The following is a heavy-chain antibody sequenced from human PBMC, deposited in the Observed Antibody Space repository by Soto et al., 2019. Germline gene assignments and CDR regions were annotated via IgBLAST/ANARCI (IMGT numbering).Heavy chain of an antibody. J-gene: IGHJ4*02. CDR1: GFTFSNYA. CDR2: ISGSGGST. Sequence: EVQLVESGGGLVQPGASLRLSCAASGFTFSNYAVTWVRQAPGKGLEWVSTISGSGGSTYYADSVKGRFTISRDNSKNTLCLQINSVRAEDKAVYYCAKDQGSRWYEMYYWGQGTLGTVSS. CDR3: AKDQGSRWYEMYY. V-gene: IGHV3-23*04. D-gene: IGHD6-13*01.